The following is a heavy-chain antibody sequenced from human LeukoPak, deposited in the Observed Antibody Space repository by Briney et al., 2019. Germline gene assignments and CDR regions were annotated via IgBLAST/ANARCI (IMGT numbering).Heavy chain of an antibody. CDR1: GGSITNYY. V-gene: IGHV4-59*01. CDR2: IHYSGST. Sequence: PSETLSLTCTVSGGSITNYYWTWIRQPPGKGLEWIGYIHYSGSTNYNPSLKSRVTISVDTSKNQFSLKLSSVTAADTAVYYCARGRSGWSPDYWGQGTLVTVSS. D-gene: IGHD6-19*01. J-gene: IGHJ4*02. CDR3: ARGRSGWSPDY.